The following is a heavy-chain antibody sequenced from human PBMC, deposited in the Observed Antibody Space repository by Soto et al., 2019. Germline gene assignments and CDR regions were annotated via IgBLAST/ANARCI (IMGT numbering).Heavy chain of an antibody. CDR3: ARANPTGGDGSYPSIDAFDI. J-gene: IGHJ3*02. Sequence: QVQLVESGGGVVQPGRSLRLSCAASGFTFSSYGMHWVRQAPGKGLEWVAVIWYDGSNKYYADSVKGRFTISRDNSKNTLYLQMNSLRAEDTAVYYCARANPTGGDGSYPSIDAFDIWGQGTMVTVSS. CDR2: IWYDGSNK. D-gene: IGHD1-26*01. CDR1: GFTFSSYG. V-gene: IGHV3-33*01.